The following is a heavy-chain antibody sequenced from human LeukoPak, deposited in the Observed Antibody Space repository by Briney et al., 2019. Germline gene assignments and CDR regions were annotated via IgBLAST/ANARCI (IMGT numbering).Heavy chain of an antibody. D-gene: IGHD1-26*01. J-gene: IGHJ4*02. CDR1: GGSISSSSYY. CDR3: ARAPEEWELRGATKFDY. V-gene: IGHV4-39*07. CDR2: IYYSGST. Sequence: SETLSLTCTVSGGSISSSSYYWGWIRQPPGKGLEWIGSIYYSGSTYYNPSLKSRVTISVDTSKNQFSLKLSSVTAADTAVYYCARAPEEWELRGATKFDYWGQGTLVTVSS.